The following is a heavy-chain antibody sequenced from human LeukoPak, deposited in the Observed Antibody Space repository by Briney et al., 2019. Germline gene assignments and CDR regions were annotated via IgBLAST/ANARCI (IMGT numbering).Heavy chain of an antibody. Sequence: GGSLRLSCAASGFTFSSYSMNWVRQAPGKGLEWVSYISSSSSTIYYADSVKGRFTISRDNAKNSLYLQMNSLRAEDTAVYYCARDLNGDYPGYWGQGTLVTVSS. CDR1: GFTFSSYS. CDR3: ARDLNGDYPGY. CDR2: ISSSSSTI. D-gene: IGHD4-17*01. V-gene: IGHV3-48*04. J-gene: IGHJ4*02.